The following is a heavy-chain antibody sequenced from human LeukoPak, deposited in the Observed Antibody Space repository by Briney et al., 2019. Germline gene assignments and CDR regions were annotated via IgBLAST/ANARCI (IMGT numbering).Heavy chain of an antibody. Sequence: PGGSLRLSCAASGFTFSSYWMSWVRQAPGKGLEWVANIKQDGSEKYYVDSVKGRFTISRDNAKNSLYLQMNSLRAEDTAVYYCARDRMVRGVDYYYYMDVWGKGTTVTVSS. D-gene: IGHD3-10*01. J-gene: IGHJ6*03. CDR1: GFTFSSYW. CDR2: IKQDGSEK. CDR3: ARDRMVRGVDYYYYMDV. V-gene: IGHV3-7*01.